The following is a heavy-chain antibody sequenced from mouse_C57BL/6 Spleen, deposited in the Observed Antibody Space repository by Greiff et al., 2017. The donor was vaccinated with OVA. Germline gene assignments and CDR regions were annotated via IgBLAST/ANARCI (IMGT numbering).Heavy chain of an antibody. CDR2: LDPEDGET. J-gene: IGHJ3*01. CDR1: GFNITDYY. V-gene: IGHV14-2*01. Sequence: VQLQQSGAELVKPGASVKLSCTASGFNITDYYMHWVKQRTEQGLEWLGRLDPEDGETKYAPKFQGKATITSDTSSNTAYLQLSSLTAEDTAVYYCAIDYSEPWFAYWGQGTLVTVSA. D-gene: IGHD2-13*01. CDR3: AIDYSEPWFAY.